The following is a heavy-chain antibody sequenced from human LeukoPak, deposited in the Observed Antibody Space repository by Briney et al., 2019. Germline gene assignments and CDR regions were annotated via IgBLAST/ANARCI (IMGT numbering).Heavy chain of an antibody. Sequence: GESLKISCKASGYSFTNHWIGWVRQMPGKGLEWMGIIYPGDSDTRYSPSFQGQVTISADKSISMAYLQWSSLKASDTAMYYCARLPQWGGTYHFDYWGQGALLTVSS. J-gene: IGHJ4*02. V-gene: IGHV5-51*01. CDR1: GYSFTNHW. D-gene: IGHD1-26*01. CDR3: ARLPQWGGTYHFDY. CDR2: IYPGDSDT.